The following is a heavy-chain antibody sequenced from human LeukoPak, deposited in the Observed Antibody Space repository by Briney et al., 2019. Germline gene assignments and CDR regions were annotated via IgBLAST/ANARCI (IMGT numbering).Heavy chain of an antibody. J-gene: IGHJ4*02. CDR3: ARLGGAVAGNPIFFDY. D-gene: IGHD6-19*01. CDR2: IYPGDSDT. Sequence: GESLQISCQGSGSLFTSYWIGCGRQVPGKGLEWMGIIYPGDSDTRYSPSFQGQVTISADKSISTAYLQWSSLKASDTAMYYCARLGGAVAGNPIFFDYWGQGTLVTVSS. V-gene: IGHV5-51*01. CDR1: GSLFTSYW.